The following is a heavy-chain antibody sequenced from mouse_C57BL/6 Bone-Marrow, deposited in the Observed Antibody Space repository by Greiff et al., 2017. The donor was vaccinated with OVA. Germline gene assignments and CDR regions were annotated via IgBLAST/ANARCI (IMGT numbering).Heavy chain of an antibody. D-gene: IGHD4-1*01. J-gene: IGHJ2*01. CDR2: ISDGGSYT. Sequence: EVKVVESGGGLVKPGGSLKLSCAASGFTFSSYAMSWVRQTPEKRLEWVATISDGGSYTYYPDNVKGRFTISRDNAKNNLYLQMSHLKSEDTAMYYCARALTGTDYWGQGTTLTVSS. CDR3: ARALTGTDY. V-gene: IGHV5-4*03. CDR1: GFTFSSYA.